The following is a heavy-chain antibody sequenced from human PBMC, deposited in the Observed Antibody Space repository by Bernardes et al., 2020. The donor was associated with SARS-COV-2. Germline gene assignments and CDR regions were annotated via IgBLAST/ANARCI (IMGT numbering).Heavy chain of an antibody. CDR3: ATLGTYYDLLTGYYPNYFGP. J-gene: IGHJ5*02. V-gene: IGHV4-39*01. D-gene: IGHD3-9*01. Sequence: SETLSLTCTVSGVSISSNNYFWGWIRQPPGKGLEWIGSMHHSGSTYYNPSLRSRVFIFVDTSKNQFSLNLSSLTAADTAVYYCATLGTYYDLLTGYYPNYFGPWGQGTLVTVSS. CDR2: MHHSGST. CDR1: GVSISSNNYF.